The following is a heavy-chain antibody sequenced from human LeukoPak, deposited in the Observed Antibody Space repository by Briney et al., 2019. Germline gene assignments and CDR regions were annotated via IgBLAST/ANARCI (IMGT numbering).Heavy chain of an antibody. CDR2: IYYSGST. CDR3: ASDGAYYYDSSGYYYVTWFDP. Sequence: SETLSLTCTVSGGSISSHDWSWIRQPPGKGLEWIGYIYYSGSTTYNPSLKSRVTISVDTSKNQFSLKLSSVTAADTAVYYCASDGAYYYDSSGYYYVTWFDPWGQGTLVTVSS. D-gene: IGHD3-22*01. CDR1: GGSISSHD. J-gene: IGHJ5*02. V-gene: IGHV4-59*11.